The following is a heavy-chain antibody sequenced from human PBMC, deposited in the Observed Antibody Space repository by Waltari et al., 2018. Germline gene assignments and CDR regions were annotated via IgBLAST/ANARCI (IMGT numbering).Heavy chain of an antibody. CDR3: TTNPPGY. CDR2: IRSDGSIP. Sequence: EVRIVESGGGLVHPGGSLRLSCVVSGFTSTDYWMDGVRHDQRKGMAWVSRIRSDGSIPKYADSVRGRFTISSDSAKNTFYLQMNSLRDEDTSVYYCTTNPPGYWGQGTLVTVAS. J-gene: IGHJ4*02. V-gene: IGHV3-74*01. CDR1: GFTSTDYW.